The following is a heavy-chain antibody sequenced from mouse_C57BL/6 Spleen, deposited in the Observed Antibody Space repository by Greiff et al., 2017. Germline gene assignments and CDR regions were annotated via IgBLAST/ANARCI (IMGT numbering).Heavy chain of an antibody. Sequence: VQLQESGAELARPGASVKMSCKASGYTFTSYTMHWVKQRPGQGLEWIGYINPSSGYTKYNQKFKDKATLTADKSSSTAYMQLSSLTSEDSAVYYCARGGIPHYFDYWGQGTTLTVSS. V-gene: IGHV1-4*01. CDR1: GYTFTSYT. J-gene: IGHJ2*01. CDR3: ARGGIPHYFDY. CDR2: INPSSGYT. D-gene: IGHD5-1-1*01.